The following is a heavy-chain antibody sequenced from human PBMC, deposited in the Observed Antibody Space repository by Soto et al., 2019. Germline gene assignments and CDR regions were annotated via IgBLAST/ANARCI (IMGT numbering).Heavy chain of an antibody. D-gene: IGHD4-17*01. CDR2: ISAYNGNT. CDR3: ARVGYGDYVGNGMDV. V-gene: IGHV1-18*01. Sequence: ASMKVSCKASGYTFTSYGISWVRQAPGQGLEWLGWISAYNGNTNYAQKLQGRVTMTTDTSTSTAYMELRSLRSDDTAVYYCARVGYGDYVGNGMDVWGQGTTVTVSS. J-gene: IGHJ6*02. CDR1: GYTFTSYG.